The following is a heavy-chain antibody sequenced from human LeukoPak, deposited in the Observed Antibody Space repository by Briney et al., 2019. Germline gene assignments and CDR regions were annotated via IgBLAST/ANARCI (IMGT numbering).Heavy chain of an antibody. CDR1: GFTVSSNY. CDR2: IYSGGST. D-gene: IGHD3-22*01. V-gene: IGHV3-53*01. Sequence: GGSLRLSCAASGFTVSSNYMSWVRQAPGKGLEWVSVIYSGGSTYYADSVKGRFTISRDNSKNTLYLQMNSLRAEDTAVYYCARDLLSSGIRLAFDIWGQGTMVTVSS. CDR3: ARDLLSSGIRLAFDI. J-gene: IGHJ3*02.